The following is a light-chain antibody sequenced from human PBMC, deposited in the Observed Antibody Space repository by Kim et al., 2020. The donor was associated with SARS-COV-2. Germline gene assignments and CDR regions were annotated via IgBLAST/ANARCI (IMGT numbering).Light chain of an antibody. Sequence: ALGQAVRTTCQGDTLRSQYATWYQQKPGQAPVVVIYGRNDRLSGIPDRFSGSSTGDTASLTINGAQAEDEADYYCNSRDRSTNQPVFGGGTKLTVL. CDR2: GRN. CDR3: NSRDRSTNQPV. V-gene: IGLV3-19*01. J-gene: IGLJ2*01. CDR1: TLRSQY.